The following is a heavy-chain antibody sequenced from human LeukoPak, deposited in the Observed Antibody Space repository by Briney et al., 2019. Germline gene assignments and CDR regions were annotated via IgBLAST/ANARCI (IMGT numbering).Heavy chain of an antibody. CDR1: GGTFSSYA. CDR3: ARGHPAGMDV. V-gene: IGHV1-69*04. Sequence: GASVKVSCKATGGTFSSYAISWVRQAPGQGLEWMGRIIPILGIADYAQKFQGRVTITADKSTSTAYMELSSLRSEDTAVYYCARGHPAGMDVWGQGTTVTVSS. CDR2: IIPILGIA. J-gene: IGHJ6*02.